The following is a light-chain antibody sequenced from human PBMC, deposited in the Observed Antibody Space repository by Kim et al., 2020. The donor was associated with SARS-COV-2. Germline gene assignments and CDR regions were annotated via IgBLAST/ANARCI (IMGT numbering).Light chain of an antibody. CDR3: CSYAGSYTLWV. CDR1: SSDVGGYNY. V-gene: IGLV2-11*01. Sequence: QSVTSSCTGTSSDVGGYNYVSWYQQHPGKAPKLMIYDVSTRPSGVPDRFSGSKSGNTASLTISGLQAEDEADYYCCSYAGSYTLWVFGTGTKVTVL. J-gene: IGLJ1*01. CDR2: DVS.